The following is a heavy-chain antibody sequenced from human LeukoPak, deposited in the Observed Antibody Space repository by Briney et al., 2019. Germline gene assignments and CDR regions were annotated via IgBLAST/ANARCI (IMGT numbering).Heavy chain of an antibody. J-gene: IGHJ3*02. V-gene: IGHV4-59*01. CDR3: ARVGVGYFDSSDHYRPDAFDI. Sequence: SETLSLTCTVSGDSISSYYWSWIRQPPGKGLEWIGYIYYSGSTNYNPSLKSRVTISVDTSKNQFSLKLSSVTAADTAVYYCARVGVGYFDSSDHYRPDAFDIWGQGTMVTVSS. CDR2: IYYSGST. D-gene: IGHD3-22*01. CDR1: GDSISSYY.